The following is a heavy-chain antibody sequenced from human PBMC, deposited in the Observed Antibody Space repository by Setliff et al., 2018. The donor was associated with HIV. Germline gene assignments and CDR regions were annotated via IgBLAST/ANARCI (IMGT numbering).Heavy chain of an antibody. CDR2: TSHSGKT. Sequence: SETLSLTCAVYGGPLSGHFWSWIRQPPGQGLEWIGETSHSGKTNYNPSLKSRVTISVDTSKNQFSLKLTSVTAADTAVYYCVTSSSWSSRLNFWGPGMLVTVSA. CDR1: GGPLSGHF. V-gene: IGHV4-34*01. D-gene: IGHD2-2*01. CDR3: VTSSSWSSRLNF. J-gene: IGHJ4*02.